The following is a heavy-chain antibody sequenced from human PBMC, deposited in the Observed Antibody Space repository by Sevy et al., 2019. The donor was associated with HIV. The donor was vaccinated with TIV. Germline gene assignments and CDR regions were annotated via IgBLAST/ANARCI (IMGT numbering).Heavy chain of an antibody. CDR2: ISGSGGST. Sequence: GGSLRLSCAASGFTFSSYAMSWVRQAPGKGLEWVSAISGSGGSTYYADSVKGRFTISRDNSKNTLYLQMNSLRAEDTAVYYCAKDDSSPMRVVVALTYYYYGMDVWGQGTTVTVSS. J-gene: IGHJ6*02. CDR3: AKDDSSPMRVVVALTYYYYGMDV. CDR1: GFTFSSYA. V-gene: IGHV3-23*01. D-gene: IGHD2-15*01.